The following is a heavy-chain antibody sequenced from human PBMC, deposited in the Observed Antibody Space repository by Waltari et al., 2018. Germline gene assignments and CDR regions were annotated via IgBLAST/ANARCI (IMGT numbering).Heavy chain of an antibody. D-gene: IGHD3-22*01. CDR2: INPNSGGT. J-gene: IGHJ4*02. CDR3: ARARVVVRWYYFDY. Sequence: FTGYYMHWVRQAPGQGLEWMGWINPNSGGTNYAQKFQGWVTMTRDTSISTAYMELSRLRSDDTAVYYCARARVVVRWYYFDYWGQGTLVTVSS. CDR1: FTGYY. V-gene: IGHV1-2*04.